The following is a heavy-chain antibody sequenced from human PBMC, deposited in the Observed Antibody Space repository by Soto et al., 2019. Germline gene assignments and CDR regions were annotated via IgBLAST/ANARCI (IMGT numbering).Heavy chain of an antibody. CDR3: ARDYYDSPNWFDP. D-gene: IGHD3-22*01. V-gene: IGHV4-30-4*01. CDR2: IYYSGST. J-gene: IGHJ5*02. CDR1: GGSISSGDYY. Sequence: PSETLSLTCTVSGGSISSGDYYWSWIRQPPGKGLEWIGYIYYSGSTYYNPSLKSRVTISVDTSKNQFSLKLSSVTAADTAVYYCARDYYDSPNWFDPWGQGTLVTVS.